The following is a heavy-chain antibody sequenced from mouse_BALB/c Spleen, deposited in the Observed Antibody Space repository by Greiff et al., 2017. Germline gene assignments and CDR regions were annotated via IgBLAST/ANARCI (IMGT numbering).Heavy chain of an antibody. J-gene: IGHJ1*01. CDR1: GFTFSSYA. CDR2: ISSGGST. D-gene: IGHD1-1*01. Sequence: EVQLVESGGGLVKPGGSLKLSCAASGFTFSSYAMSWVRQTPEKRLEWVASISSGGSTYYPDSVKGRFTISRDNARNILYLQMSSLRSEDTAMYYCAREGLDYYGSSYVGYFDVWGAGTTVTVSS. V-gene: IGHV5-6-5*01. CDR3: AREGLDYYGSSYVGYFDV.